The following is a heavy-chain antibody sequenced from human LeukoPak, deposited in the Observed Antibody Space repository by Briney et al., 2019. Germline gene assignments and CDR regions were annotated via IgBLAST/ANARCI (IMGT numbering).Heavy chain of an antibody. CDR1: GFTFDDYG. V-gene: IGHV3-20*04. D-gene: IGHD3-9*01. CDR3: ARVLRDILTGYGGFDP. J-gene: IGHJ5*02. CDR2: INWNGSST. Sequence: GGSLRLSCAASGFTFDDYGMSWVRQAPGKGLEWVSGINWNGSSTGYADSVKGRFTISRDNAKNSLYLQMNSLRAEDTAVYYCARVLRDILTGYGGFDPWGQGTLVTVSS.